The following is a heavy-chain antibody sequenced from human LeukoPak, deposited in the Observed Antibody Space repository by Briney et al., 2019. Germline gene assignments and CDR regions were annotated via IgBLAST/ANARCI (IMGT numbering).Heavy chain of an antibody. J-gene: IGHJ6*02. D-gene: IGHD5-24*01. CDR2: INPNSGGT. CDR3: ARDGTLGDGYNYYGMDV. Sequence: ASVKVSCKASGHTFTGYYMHWVRQAPGQGLEWMGWINPNSGGTNYAQKFQGRVTMTRDTSISTAYMELSRLRSDDTAVYYCARDGTLGDGYNYYGMDVWGQGTTVTVSS. CDR1: GHTFTGYY. V-gene: IGHV1-2*02.